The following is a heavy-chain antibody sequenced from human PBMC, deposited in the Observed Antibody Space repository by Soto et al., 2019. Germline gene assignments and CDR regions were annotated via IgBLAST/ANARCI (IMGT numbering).Heavy chain of an antibody. CDR1: GFTFGDFA. V-gene: IGHV3-23*01. CDR3: VKKIAGTTTNGAYWYFDL. Sequence: EVQLLESGGDLVQPGGSLRLSCAASGFTFGDFAMNWVRQAPGKGLEWVSGITGGGDYTFYADSVKGRFTISRAQSKNTVYLQMNSLRAEDTALYYCVKKIAGTTTNGAYWYFDLGGRGTLVTVSS. D-gene: IGHD2-8*01. CDR2: ITGGGDYT. J-gene: IGHJ2*01.